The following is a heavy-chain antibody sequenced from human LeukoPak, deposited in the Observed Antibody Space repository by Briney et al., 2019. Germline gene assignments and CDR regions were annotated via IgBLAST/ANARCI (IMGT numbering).Heavy chain of an antibody. CDR3: ALRYFDWSDAFDI. J-gene: IGHJ3*02. CDR2: IYPGDSDT. CDR1: GYSFTSYW. V-gene: IGHV5-51*01. D-gene: IGHD3-9*01. Sequence: GESLKISCKGSGYSFTSYWIGWVRQMPGKGLEWMGIIYPGDSDTRYSTSFQGQVTISADKSISTAYLQWSSLKASDTAMYYCALRYFDWSDAFDIWGQGTMVTVSS.